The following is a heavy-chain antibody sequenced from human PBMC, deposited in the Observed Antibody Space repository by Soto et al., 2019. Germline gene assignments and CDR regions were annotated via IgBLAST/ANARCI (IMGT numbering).Heavy chain of an antibody. V-gene: IGHV5-51*01. D-gene: IGHD3-9*01. J-gene: IGHJ6*02. CDR3: ARLGFEYDTSTPYYNVHEALYFCARQGFGAIHGLVDV. Sequence: GESLKISCKGSGYSFIDYWIGWVRQVPGKGLEWMGVIYPGDSDTRYSPSFQGHVTISADKSISTAYLQWSTLKASDTAKYYCARLGFEYDTSTPYYNVHEALYFCARQGFGAIHGLVDVWGQGTTVTVSS. CDR1: GYSFIDYW. CDR2: IYPGDSDT.